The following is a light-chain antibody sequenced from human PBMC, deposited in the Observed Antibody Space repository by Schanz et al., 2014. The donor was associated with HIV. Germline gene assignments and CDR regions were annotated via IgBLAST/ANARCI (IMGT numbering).Light chain of an antibody. J-gene: IGLJ2*01. V-gene: IGLV2-11*01. CDR2: DVS. CDR3: QSYDSGLSGIL. Sequence: QSALTQPDSVSGSPGQSITISCTGTSSDVGGYYYVSWYQQHPGKAPKLMIFDVSKRPSGVPDRFSGSKSGTSASLAITGLQAEDEADYYCQSYDSGLSGILFGGGTKLTVL. CDR1: SSDVGGYYY.